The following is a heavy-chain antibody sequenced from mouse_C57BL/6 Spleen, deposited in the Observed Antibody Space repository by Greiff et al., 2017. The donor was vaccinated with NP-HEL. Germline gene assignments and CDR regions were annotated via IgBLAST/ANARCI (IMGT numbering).Heavy chain of an antibody. CDR3: ARLGWLDY. V-gene: IGHV1-82*01. CDR2: IYPGDGDT. Sequence: VQLQQSGPELVKPGASVKISCKASGYAFSSSWMNWVKQRPGKGLEWIGRIYPGDGDTNYNGKFKGKATLTADKSSSTAYMQLSSLTSEDSAVYFCARLGWLDYWGQGTTLTVSS. CDR1: GYAFSSSW. J-gene: IGHJ2*01. D-gene: IGHD2-3*01.